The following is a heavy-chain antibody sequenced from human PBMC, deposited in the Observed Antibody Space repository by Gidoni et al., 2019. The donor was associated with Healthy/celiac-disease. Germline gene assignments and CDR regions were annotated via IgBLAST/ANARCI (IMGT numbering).Heavy chain of an antibody. CDR3: AKDETGVRSWYLDWFDP. D-gene: IGHD6-13*01. CDR1: GFTFSSYA. J-gene: IGHJ5*02. CDR2: ISGSGGST. Sequence: EVQLLESGGGLVQPGGSLSLSCAASGFTFSSYAMSWVRQAPGKGLEWVSAISGSGGSTYYADSVKGRFTISRDNSKNTLYLQMNSLRAEDTAVYYCAKDETGVRSWYLDWFDPWGQGTLVTVSS. V-gene: IGHV3-23*01.